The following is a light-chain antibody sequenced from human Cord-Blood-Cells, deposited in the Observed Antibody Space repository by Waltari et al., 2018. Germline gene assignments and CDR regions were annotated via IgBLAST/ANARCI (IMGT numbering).Light chain of an antibody. Sequence: QSALTQPASVSGSPGQSITISCTGTSSDVGSYNLVSWYQQHPGKAPKLMIYEGSKRPSGVSNRFSGSKPGNTASLTISGLQAEDEADYYCCSYAGSSTDVVFGGGTKRPVL. CDR1: SSDVGSYNL. J-gene: IGLJ2*01. CDR2: EGS. V-gene: IGLV2-23*01. CDR3: CSYAGSSTDVV.